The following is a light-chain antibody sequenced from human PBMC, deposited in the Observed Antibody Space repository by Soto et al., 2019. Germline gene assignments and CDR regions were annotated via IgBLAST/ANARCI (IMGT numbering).Light chain of an antibody. V-gene: IGLV2-14*01. J-gene: IGLJ1*01. CDR2: GVT. Sequence: QSVLTQPASVSGSPGQSITISCIGTSSDVGGYNYVSWYQQHPGIAPKLLIYGVTNRPSGVSTRFSGSKSGNTASLTISGLQAEDEADYHCSSYTSASTLLYLFGTGTKVTVL. CDR3: SSYTSASTLLYL. CDR1: SSDVGGYNY.